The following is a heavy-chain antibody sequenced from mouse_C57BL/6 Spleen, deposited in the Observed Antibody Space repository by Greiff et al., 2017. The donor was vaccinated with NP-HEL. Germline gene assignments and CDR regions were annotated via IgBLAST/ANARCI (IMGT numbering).Heavy chain of an antibody. CDR3: ARRAPIYYDYDGDYFDY. D-gene: IGHD2-4*01. V-gene: IGHV8-12*01. J-gene: IGHJ2*01. Sequence: QVTLKESGPGILQSSQTLSLTCSFSGFSLSTSGMGVSWIRQPSGKGLEWLAHIYWDDDKRYNPFLKSRLTIYKDTSRNQVFLKITSVDTADTATYYCARRAPIYYDYDGDYFDYWGQGTTLTVSS. CDR1: GFSLSTSGMG. CDR2: IYWDDDK.